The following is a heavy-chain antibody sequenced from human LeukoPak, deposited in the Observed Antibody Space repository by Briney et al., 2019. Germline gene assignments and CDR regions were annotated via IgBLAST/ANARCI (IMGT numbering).Heavy chain of an antibody. CDR3: ARGGVDLDY. CDR1: GFTFSSST. D-gene: IGHD3-3*01. J-gene: IGHJ4*02. CDR2: ITSSSNYI. Sequence: GGSLRLSCAASGFTFSSSTMNWVRQAPGKGLEWVSSITSSSNYIYYADSLKGRFTISRDNARNSLYLQINSLKAEDTAVYYCARGGVDLDYWGQGTLVTVSS. V-gene: IGHV3-21*01.